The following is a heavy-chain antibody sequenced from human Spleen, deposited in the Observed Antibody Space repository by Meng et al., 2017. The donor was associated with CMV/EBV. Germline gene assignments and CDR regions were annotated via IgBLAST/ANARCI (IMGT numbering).Heavy chain of an antibody. J-gene: IGHJ6*02. CDR2: ISHDGSNE. D-gene: IGHD6-6*01. Sequence: GESLKISCVASGFSFKVYAMHWVRQAPGKGLEWLAIISHDGSNEFYADSVKGRFTISRDNSKNTLYLQVTSLRAEDTAVYYCARATAPRPAFYYYYGMDVWGQGTTVTVSS. CDR1: GFSFKVYA. V-gene: IGHV3-30*04. CDR3: ARATAPRPAFYYYYGMDV.